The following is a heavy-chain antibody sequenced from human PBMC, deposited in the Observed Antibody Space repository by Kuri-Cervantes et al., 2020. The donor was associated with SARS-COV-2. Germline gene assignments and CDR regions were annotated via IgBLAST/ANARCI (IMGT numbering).Heavy chain of an antibody. V-gene: IGHV3-30-3*01. CDR3: ARGRAGVQDF. D-gene: IGHD2-21*01. CDR2: TSYDGTSK. J-gene: IGHJ4*02. CDR1: GFTFNNYA. Sequence: LSLTCAASGFTFNNYAMHWVRQTPGEGLEWVAITSYDGTSKYYADSVKGRFTISRDNSKNTLYLQMNNLRGDDTAVYFCARGRAGVQDFWGQGTLVTVSS.